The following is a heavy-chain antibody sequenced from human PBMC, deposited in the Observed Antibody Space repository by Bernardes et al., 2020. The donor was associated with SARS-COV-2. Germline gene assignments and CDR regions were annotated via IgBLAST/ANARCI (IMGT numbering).Heavy chain of an antibody. D-gene: IGHD3-10*01. J-gene: IGHJ6*02. V-gene: IGHV4-31*03. CDR1: GDSISSGGYY. CDR3: GRGSMVRFMDV. Sequence: TLSPTCTVSGDSISSGGYYWGWIRQHPGKGLEWIGYMYYSGGSYYNPSLKSRVTISVDTSRNQFSLKLSSVTAADTAVYYCGRGSMVRFMDVWGQGTTVTVSS. CDR2: MYYSGGS.